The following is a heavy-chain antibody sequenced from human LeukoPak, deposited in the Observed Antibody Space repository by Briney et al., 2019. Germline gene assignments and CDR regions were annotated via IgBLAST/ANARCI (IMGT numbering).Heavy chain of an antibody. V-gene: IGHV4-59*01. Sequence: SETLSLTCTVSGGSINTYYWSWIRQPPGKGLEWIGYIYYSGSTNYNPSLKSRVTLSMDTSKNQFSLRLSSVTAADTAVYYCARDSKVRGVVDYWGQGTLVTVSS. CDR1: GGSINTYY. CDR3: ARDSKVRGVVDY. D-gene: IGHD3-10*01. CDR2: IYYSGST. J-gene: IGHJ4*02.